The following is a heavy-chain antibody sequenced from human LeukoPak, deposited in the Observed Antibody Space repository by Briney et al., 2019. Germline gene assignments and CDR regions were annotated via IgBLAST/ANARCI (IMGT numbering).Heavy chain of an antibody. J-gene: IGHJ2*01. CDR2: IYYSGST. CDR3: AREVVTVRYFDL. CDR1: GGSISSSSYY. D-gene: IGHD4-23*01. V-gene: IGHV4-61*01. Sequence: SETLSLTCTVSGGSISSSSYYWSWIRQPPGKGLEWIGYIYYSGSTNYNPSLKSRVTISVDTSKNQFSLKLSSVTAADTAVYYCAREVVTVRYFDLWGRGTLVTVSS.